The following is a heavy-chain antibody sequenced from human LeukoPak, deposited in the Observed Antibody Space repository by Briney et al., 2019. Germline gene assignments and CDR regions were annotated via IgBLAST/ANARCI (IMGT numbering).Heavy chain of an antibody. Sequence: ASVKVSCKTSGYNFTSYDINWMRQAPGQGLEWMGWMNPISGNTGYAQKFQGRVTMTRNNSITTAYMEVSSLRSDDTAVYYCVSPTDWGQGTLVTVSS. CDR2: MNPISGNT. V-gene: IGHV1-8*01. CDR1: GYNFTSYD. J-gene: IGHJ4*02. D-gene: IGHD4-17*01. CDR3: VSPTD.